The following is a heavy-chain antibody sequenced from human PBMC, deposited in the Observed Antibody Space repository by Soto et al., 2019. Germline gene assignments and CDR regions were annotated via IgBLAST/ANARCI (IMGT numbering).Heavy chain of an antibody. V-gene: IGHV1-69*13. D-gene: IGHD1-1*01. CDR2: VIAVFAVV. CDR3: AREAPDGQLEFRGFEL. Sequence: SVKVSCKASGDSFSSYAITWVRQAPGQGLEWMGGVIAVFAVVKYAHKFQDRFTITADESTSTAYMELSSLRSEDTAVYYCAREAPDGQLEFRGFELWGQGTPVTVSS. J-gene: IGHJ4*02. CDR1: GDSFSSYA.